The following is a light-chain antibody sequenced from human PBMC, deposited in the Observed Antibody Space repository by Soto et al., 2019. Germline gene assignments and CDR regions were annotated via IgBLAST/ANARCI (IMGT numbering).Light chain of an antibody. CDR3: TSYTIRTTSAV. Sequence: QSALAQPASLSGSPGQSITISCTGTSSDVGGYNYVSWYQQHPGKAPKLMIYEVSNRPSGVSNRFSGSKSGHTASLTISVLQSEDEADYLCTSYTIRTTSAVFATGTKVNVL. CDR1: SSDVGGYNY. V-gene: IGLV2-14*01. J-gene: IGLJ1*01. CDR2: EVS.